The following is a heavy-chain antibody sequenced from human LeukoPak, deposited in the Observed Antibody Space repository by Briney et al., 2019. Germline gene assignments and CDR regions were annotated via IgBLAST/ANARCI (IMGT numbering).Heavy chain of an antibody. D-gene: IGHD2-2*01. V-gene: IGHV4-59*01. Sequence: SETLSLTCTVSGGSISSYYWSWIRQPPGKGLECIGYIYYSGSTNYNPSLKSRVTISVDTSKNQFSLKLSSVTAADTAVYYCARGSTSCYRCNWFDPWGQGTLVTVSS. CDR3: ARGSTSCYRCNWFDP. CDR2: IYYSGST. J-gene: IGHJ5*02. CDR1: GGSISSYY.